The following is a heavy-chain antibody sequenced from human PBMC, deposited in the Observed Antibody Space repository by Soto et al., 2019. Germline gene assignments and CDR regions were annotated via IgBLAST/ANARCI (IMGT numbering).Heavy chain of an antibody. CDR3: ARRIYRTQNTGGYYFDY. V-gene: IGHV4-34*01. D-gene: IGHD5-18*01. J-gene: IGHJ4*02. Sequence: ASETLSLTCAVYGGSFSGYYWSWIRQPPGKGLEWIGEINHSGSTNYNPSLKSRVTISVDTSKNQFSLKLSSVTAADTAVYYCARRIYRTQNTGGYYFDYWGQGTLVTVSS. CDR2: INHSGST. CDR1: GGSFSGYY.